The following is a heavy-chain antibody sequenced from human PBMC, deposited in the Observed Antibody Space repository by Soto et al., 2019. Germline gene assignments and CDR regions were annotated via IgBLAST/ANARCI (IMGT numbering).Heavy chain of an antibody. J-gene: IGHJ3*01. CDR2: IFHGGNT. CDR3: ARARWYDAFDV. CDR1: GFFISSGNY. Sequence: PSETLSLTCAVSGFFISSGNYWGWMRQPPGKGLEWIGGIFHGGNTYYNPSLKSRVTVSVDMSKNQFSLKLNSVTAADTAVYYCARARWYDAFDVWGQGTVVTVSS. V-gene: IGHV4-38-2*01. D-gene: IGHD2-15*01.